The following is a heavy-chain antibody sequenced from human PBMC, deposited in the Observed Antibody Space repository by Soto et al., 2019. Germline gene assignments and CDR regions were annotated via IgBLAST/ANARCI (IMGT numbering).Heavy chain of an antibody. V-gene: IGHV4-59*01. J-gene: IGHJ6*02. CDR3: ARDQLTDSSSWYWSNYYGMDV. CDR2: IYYSGST. CDR1: GGSISSYY. Sequence: SETLSLTCTVSGGSISSYYWSWIRQPPGKGLEKIGYIYYSGSTNYNPSLKSRVTISVDTSKNQFSLKLSSVTAADTAVYYCARDQLTDSSSWYWSNYYGMDVWGQGTTVTVSS. D-gene: IGHD6-13*01.